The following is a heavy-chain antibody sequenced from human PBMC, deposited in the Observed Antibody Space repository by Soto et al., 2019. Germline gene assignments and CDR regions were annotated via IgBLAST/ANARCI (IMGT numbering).Heavy chain of an antibody. D-gene: IGHD2-15*01. V-gene: IGHV4-31*11. J-gene: IGHJ5*02. Sequence: PSETLSLTCAVSGGSISSGGYSWTWIRQHPGKGLEWIGYIYYSGSTYYNPSLKSRVTISVDTSKNQFSLKLSSVTAADTAVYYCARVRGRLLRFDPWGQGTLVTSPQ. CDR2: IYYSGST. CDR3: ARVRGRLLRFDP. CDR1: GGSISSGGYS.